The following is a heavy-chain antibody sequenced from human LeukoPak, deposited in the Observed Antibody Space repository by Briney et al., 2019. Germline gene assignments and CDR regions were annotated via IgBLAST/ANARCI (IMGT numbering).Heavy chain of an antibody. CDR1: GYTFTSYY. CDR2: INPSGGST. CDR3: ARGGEVSEPLPYNWFDP. D-gene: IGHD1-26*01. V-gene: IGHV1-46*01. J-gene: IGHJ5*02. Sequence: ASVKVSCKASGYTFTSYYMHWVRQAPGQGLEWMGIINPSGGSTSYAQKFQGRVTMTRDTSTSTVYMELSSLRSEDTAVYYRARGGEVSEPLPYNWFDPWGQGTLVIVSS.